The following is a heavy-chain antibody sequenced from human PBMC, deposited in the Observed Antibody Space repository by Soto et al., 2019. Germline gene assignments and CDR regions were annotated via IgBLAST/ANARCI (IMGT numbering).Heavy chain of an antibody. CDR2: IYYSGST. D-gene: IGHD5-12*01. J-gene: IGHJ4*02. CDR3: ARDLRGYSRYDYLDY. V-gene: IGHV4-30-4*01. CDR1: GGSISSGDYY. Sequence: PSETPSLTCTVSGGSISSGDYYWSWIRQPPGKGLEWIGYIYYSGSTYYNPSLKSRVTISVDASKNQLSLRLASVTAADTAVYYCARDLRGYSRYDYLDYWGQGIPVTVSS.